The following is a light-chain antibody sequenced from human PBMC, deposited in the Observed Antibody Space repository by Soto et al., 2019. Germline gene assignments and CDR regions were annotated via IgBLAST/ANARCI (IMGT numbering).Light chain of an antibody. CDR1: SSNIGAGYD. CDR2: GNS. Sequence: QSVLTQPPSVYGAPGQRVTISCTGSSSNIGAGYDVHWYQQLPGTAPKLLISGNSHRPSGVPDRFSGSKSGTSASLAITGLQAEDEADYYCQSYDSSLSGYVVFGGGTKVTVL. CDR3: QSYDSSLSGYVV. V-gene: IGLV1-40*01. J-gene: IGLJ2*01.